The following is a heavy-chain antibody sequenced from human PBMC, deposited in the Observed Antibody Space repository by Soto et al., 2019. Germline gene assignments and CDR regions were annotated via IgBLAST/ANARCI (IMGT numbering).Heavy chain of an antibody. D-gene: IGHD2-2*01. V-gene: IGHV4-30-2*01. CDR1: GGSISSSSYY. J-gene: IGHJ4*02. CDR2: MYHSGST. CDR3: ARVPDY. Sequence: PSETLSLTCTVSGGSISSSSYYWAWVRQPPGKGLEWIGYMYHSGSTYYNLSLKSRVTISIDRSKNQFSLKLSSVTAADTAVYYCARVPDYWGQGILVTVSS.